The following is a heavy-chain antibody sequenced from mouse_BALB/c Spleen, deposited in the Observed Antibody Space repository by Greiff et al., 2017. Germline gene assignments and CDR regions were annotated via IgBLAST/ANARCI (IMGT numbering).Heavy chain of an antibody. D-gene: IGHD3-1*01. CDR3: ARSGATGRYIDV. CDR2: ISYSGST. J-gene: IGHJ1*01. Sequence: EVKLVESGPGLVKPSQSLSLTCTVTGYSITSYYAWNWIRQFPGNKLEWMGYISYSGSTSYNPSLKSRISITRDTSKNQFFLQLNSVTTEDTATYYCARSGATGRYIDVWGAGTTVTVSS. V-gene: IGHV3-2*02. CDR1: GYSITSYYA.